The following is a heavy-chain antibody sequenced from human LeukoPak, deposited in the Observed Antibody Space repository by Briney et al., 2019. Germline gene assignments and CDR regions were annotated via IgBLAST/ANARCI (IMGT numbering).Heavy chain of an antibody. D-gene: IGHD3-10*01. CDR1: GFTFSSYA. CDR3: ARGGERWFGDPDAGMDV. CDR2: ISGSGGST. J-gene: IGHJ6*02. Sequence: PGGSLRLSCAASGFTFSSYAMSWVRQAPGKGLEWVSAISGSGGSTYYADSVKGRFTISRDNSKNTLYLQMNSLRAEDTAVYYCARGGERWFGDPDAGMDVWGQGTTVTVSS. V-gene: IGHV3-23*01.